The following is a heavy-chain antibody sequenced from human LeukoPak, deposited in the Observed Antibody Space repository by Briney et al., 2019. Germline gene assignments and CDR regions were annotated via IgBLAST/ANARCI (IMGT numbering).Heavy chain of an antibody. CDR1: GGSISSYY. CDR2: INHSGST. J-gene: IGHJ4*02. CDR3: ARERREQLLPPYTRLVTYFDY. V-gene: IGHV4-34*01. Sequence: PSETLSLTCTVSGGSISSYYWSWIRQPPGKGLEWIGEINHSGSTNYNPSLKSRVTISVDTSKNQFSLKLSSVTAADTAVYYCARERREQLLPPYTRLVTYFDYWGQGTLVTVSS. D-gene: IGHD1-26*01.